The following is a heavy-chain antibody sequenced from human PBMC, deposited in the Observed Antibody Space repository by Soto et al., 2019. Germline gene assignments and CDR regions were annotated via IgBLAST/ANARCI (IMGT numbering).Heavy chain of an antibody. D-gene: IGHD2-15*01. CDR2: IYYSGTT. Sequence: QLQLQESGPGLVKPSETLSLTCTVSGGSISSSTYFWGWFRQPPGKGLEWIANIYYSGTTSYNPSLKSRITISVDTSKNQFSLKLTSVTAADTAIYYCARHAGGGRFYYGMDVWGQGTTVTVSS. CDR3: ARHAGGGRFYYGMDV. V-gene: IGHV4-39*01. J-gene: IGHJ6*02. CDR1: GGSISSSTYF.